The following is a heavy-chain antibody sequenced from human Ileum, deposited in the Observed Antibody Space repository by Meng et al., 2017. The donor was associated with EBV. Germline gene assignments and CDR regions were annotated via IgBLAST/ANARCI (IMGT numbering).Heavy chain of an antibody. CDR3: ARNSESGSYIDY. D-gene: IGHD1-26*01. V-gene: IGHV4-28*01. J-gene: IGHJ4*02. CDR2: IYYSGTT. Sequence: QVQRQASGPGRCRRSDALSLTRSVSGYSISTTNGWGWIRQPPGKGLEWIGHIYYSGTTYNNPSLKSRVTMSIDPSKNQFSLKLSSVTAVDTAVYYCARNSESGSYIDYWGLGTLVTVSS. CDR1: GYSISTTNG.